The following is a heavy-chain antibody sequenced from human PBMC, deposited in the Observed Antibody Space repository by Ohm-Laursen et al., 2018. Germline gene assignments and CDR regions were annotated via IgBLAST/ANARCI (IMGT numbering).Heavy chain of an antibody. CDR3: ARGGNSDGSNYYAMDV. Sequence: GTLSLTCTVSGGSISSYYWSWIRQPPGKGLEWIGYMYYSGSTNYNPSLKSRVTLSIDTSKNQFSLMLSSVTAADTAVYYCARGGNSDGSNYYAMDVWGQGTTVTVSS. J-gene: IGHJ6*02. CDR1: GGSISSYY. V-gene: IGHV4-59*01. D-gene: IGHD5-18*01. CDR2: MYYSGST.